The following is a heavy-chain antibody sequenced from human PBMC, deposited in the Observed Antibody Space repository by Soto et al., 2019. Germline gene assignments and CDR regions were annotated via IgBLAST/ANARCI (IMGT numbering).Heavy chain of an antibody. CDR1: GFSLSNARMG. V-gene: IGHV2-26*01. CDR3: ARIAQVHSNYPYYYYGMDV. D-gene: IGHD4-4*01. J-gene: IGHJ6*02. CDR2: IFSNDEK. Sequence: QVTLKESGPVLVKPTETLTLNCTVSGFSLSNARMGVSWIRQPPGKALEWLEHIFSNDEKSYSTSLKSRLTISTDTSKSQVVLTMTNMDPVDTATYYCARIAQVHSNYPYYYYGMDVWGQGTTVTVSS.